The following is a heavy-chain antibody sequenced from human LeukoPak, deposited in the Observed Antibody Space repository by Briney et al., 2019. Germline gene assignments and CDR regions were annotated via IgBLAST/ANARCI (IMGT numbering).Heavy chain of an antibody. V-gene: IGHV1-18*01. D-gene: IGHD4-17*01. CDR1: GYTLTRYG. CDR3: ARGAYGEASFAY. J-gene: IGHJ4*02. Sequence: ASVKVSCKASGYTLTRYGITWVRQAPGQGLEWVGWISAGKGNTRYAQKFQGRVTMTTDTSTSTAYMELRRLRIDDTAVYYWARGAYGEASFAYWGQGTLVTVSS. CDR2: ISAGKGNT.